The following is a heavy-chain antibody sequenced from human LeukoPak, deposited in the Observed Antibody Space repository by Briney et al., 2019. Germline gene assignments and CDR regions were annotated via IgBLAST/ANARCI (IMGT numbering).Heavy chain of an antibody. V-gene: IGHV3-23*01. CDR1: GFTFSSYT. J-gene: IGHJ4*02. Sequence: GGSLRLPCAASGFTFSSYTMSWVRQAPGKGLEWVSTITTSDGNTYYADSVKGRFTVSRDNSKNTLFLQMNSLRAEDTAVYYCAKDGGLWVSAHWGDSWGRGTLVTVSS. D-gene: IGHD7-27*01. CDR2: ITTSDGNT. CDR3: AKDGGLWVSAHWGDS.